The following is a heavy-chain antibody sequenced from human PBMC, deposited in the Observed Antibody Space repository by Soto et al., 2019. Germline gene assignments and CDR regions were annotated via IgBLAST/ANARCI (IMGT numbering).Heavy chain of an antibody. V-gene: IGHV1-69*13. CDR3: ARGDAYSNPLDY. J-gene: IGHJ4*02. CDR2: IIPIFGTA. CDR1: GGTFSSYA. D-gene: IGHD4-4*01. Sequence: ASVKVSCKASGGTFSSYAISWVRQAPGQGLEWMGGIIPIFGTANYAQKFQGRVTITADESTSTAYMELSSLRSEDTAVYYCARGDAYSNPLDYWGQGTLVTVSS.